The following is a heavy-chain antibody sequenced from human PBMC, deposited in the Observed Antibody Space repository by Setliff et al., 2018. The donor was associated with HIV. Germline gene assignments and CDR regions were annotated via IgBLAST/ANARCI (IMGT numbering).Heavy chain of an antibody. Sequence: ASVKVSCKTSGDTFTSYDINWVRQATGQGLEWMGWMNPNSGNTGYAQKFQGRVTMTRNTSISTAYMELSSLRSEDTAVYYCARFRKFQLVGALDYWGQGTLVTVSS. V-gene: IGHV1-8*02. CDR1: GDTFTSYD. CDR2: MNPNSGNT. D-gene: IGHD1-26*01. J-gene: IGHJ4*02. CDR3: ARFRKFQLVGALDY.